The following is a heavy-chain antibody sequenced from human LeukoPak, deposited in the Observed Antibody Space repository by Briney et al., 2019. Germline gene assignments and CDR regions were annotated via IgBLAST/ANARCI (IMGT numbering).Heavy chain of an antibody. CDR1: GFTFTDHG. CDR2: MWFDGSKQ. CDR3: ARDWSSGWYRGPDWYIDL. D-gene: IGHD6-13*01. V-gene: IGHV3-33*01. J-gene: IGHJ2*01. Sequence: GGSLRLSCAASGFTFTDHGLHWVRQAPGKGLEWVAVMWFDGSKQYYGASVKGRFTVSRDTSKNTLYLQMNNLGVDDTAMYYCARDWSSGWYRGPDWYIDLWGRGVLVTVSS.